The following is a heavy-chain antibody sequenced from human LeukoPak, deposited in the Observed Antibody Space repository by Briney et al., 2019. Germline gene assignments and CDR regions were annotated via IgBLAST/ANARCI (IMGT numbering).Heavy chain of an antibody. J-gene: IGHJ4*02. D-gene: IGHD3-9*01. CDR2: ISGSGGST. Sequence: GGSLRLSCAASGFTVNSNYMTWVRQAPGKGLEWVSAISGSGGSTYYADSVKGRFTISRDNSKNTLYLQMNSLRAEDTAVYYCAKTALEDILTGYANAFDYWGQGTLVTVSS. V-gene: IGHV3-23*01. CDR3: AKTALEDILTGYANAFDY. CDR1: GFTVNSNY.